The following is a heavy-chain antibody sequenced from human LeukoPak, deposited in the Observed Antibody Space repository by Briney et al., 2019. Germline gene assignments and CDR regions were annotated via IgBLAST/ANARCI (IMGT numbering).Heavy chain of an antibody. D-gene: IGHD2/OR15-2a*01. J-gene: IGHJ6*02. Sequence: GASVTVSCKASGGTFSSYAISWVRQAPGQGLEWMGGIIPIFGTANYAQKFQGRVTITADESTSTAYMELSSLRSEDTAVYYCARGPRFSYGMDVWGQGTTVTVSS. CDR2: IIPIFGTA. CDR3: ARGPRFSYGMDV. CDR1: GGTFSSYA. V-gene: IGHV1-69*13.